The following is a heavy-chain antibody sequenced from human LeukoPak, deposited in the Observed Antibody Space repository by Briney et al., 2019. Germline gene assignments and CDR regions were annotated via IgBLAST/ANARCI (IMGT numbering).Heavy chain of an antibody. Sequence: SETLSLTCTVSGGSINTPNYYWGWIRQTPGKGLEWIGNIFYSGGTYYSPSLTSRVTISVDTSKNQFSLKLSSVTAADTAVYYCARGGIMITFGGPTDAFDIWGQGTMVTVSS. CDR1: GGSINTPNYY. V-gene: IGHV4-39*07. J-gene: IGHJ3*02. CDR2: IFYSGGT. CDR3: ARGGIMITFGGPTDAFDI. D-gene: IGHD3-16*01.